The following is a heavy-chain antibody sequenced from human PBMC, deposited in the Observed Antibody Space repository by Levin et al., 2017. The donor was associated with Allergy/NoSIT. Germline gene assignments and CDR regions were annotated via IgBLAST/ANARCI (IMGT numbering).Heavy chain of an antibody. CDR1: GFTFDDYA. CDR2: ISWNSGSI. D-gene: IGHD5-24*01. V-gene: IGHV3-9*01. Sequence: SLKISCAASGFTFDDYAMHWVRQAPGKGLEWVSGISWNSGSIGYADSVKGRFTISRDNAKNSLYLQMNSLRAEDTALYYCAKDKAEMATIISRGSFDYWGQGTLVTVSS. CDR3: AKDKAEMATIISRGSFDY. J-gene: IGHJ4*02.